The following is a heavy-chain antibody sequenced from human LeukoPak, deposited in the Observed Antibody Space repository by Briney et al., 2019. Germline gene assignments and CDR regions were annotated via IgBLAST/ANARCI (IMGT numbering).Heavy chain of an antibody. CDR1: GFTFSSYS. CDR3: ARDPYYYDSSGYYGEGFDY. Sequence: PGGSLRLSCAASGFTFSSYSMNWVRQAPGKGLEWVSYISSSRNYIFYADSVKVRFTISRDNAKNSLYLQMNSLRAEDTAVYYCARDPYYYDSSGYYGEGFDYWGEGTLVTVSS. J-gene: IGHJ4*02. CDR2: ISSSRNYI. V-gene: IGHV3-21*01. D-gene: IGHD3-22*01.